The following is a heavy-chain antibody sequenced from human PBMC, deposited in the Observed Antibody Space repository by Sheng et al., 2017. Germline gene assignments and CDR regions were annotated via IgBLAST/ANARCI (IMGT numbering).Heavy chain of an antibody. CDR2: IYHSGST. CDR3: ARVSWLAGGVVAYYFDY. CDR1: GYSISSGYY. D-gene: IGHD3-3*01. J-gene: IGHJ4*02. Sequence: QVQLQESGPGLVKPSETLSLTCAVSGYSISSGYYWGWIRQPPGKGLEWIGSIYHSGSTYYNPSLKSRVTISVDTSKNQFSLKLSSVTAADTAVYYCARVSWLAGGVVAYYFDYWGQGTLGHRLL. V-gene: IGHV4-38-2*01.